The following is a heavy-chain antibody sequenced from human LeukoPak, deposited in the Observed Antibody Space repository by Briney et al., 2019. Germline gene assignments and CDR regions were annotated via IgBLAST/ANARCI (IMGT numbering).Heavy chain of an antibody. CDR1: GFTFDDYA. J-gene: IGHJ6*03. CDR3: AKGQHYYYYYMDV. V-gene: IGHV3-9*01. D-gene: IGHD5-18*01. Sequence: GGSLRLSCAASGFTFDDYAMHWVWQAPGKGLEWVSGISWNSGSIGYADSVKGRFTISRDNAKNSLYLQMNSLRAEDTALYYCAKGQHYYYYYMDVWGKGTTVTVSS. CDR2: ISWNSGSI.